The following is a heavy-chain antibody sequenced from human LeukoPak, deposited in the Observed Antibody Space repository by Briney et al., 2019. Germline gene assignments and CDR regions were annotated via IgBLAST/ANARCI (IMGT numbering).Heavy chain of an antibody. D-gene: IGHD3-3*01. CDR1: GGSFSGYY. Sequence: PSETLSLTCAVYGGSFSGYYWSWIRQPPGKGLEWIGEINHSGSTNYNPSLKSRVTISVDTSKNQFSLMLSSVTAADTAVYYCARGLTIFGVVSRNYWGQGILVTVSS. V-gene: IGHV4-34*01. CDR2: INHSGST. CDR3: ARGLTIFGVVSRNY. J-gene: IGHJ4*02.